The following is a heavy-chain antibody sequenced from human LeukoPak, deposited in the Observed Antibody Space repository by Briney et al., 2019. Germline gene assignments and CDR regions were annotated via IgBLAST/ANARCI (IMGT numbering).Heavy chain of an antibody. CDR3: AKGTNVGQIGVEYDASEI. D-gene: IGHD3-22*01. Sequence: PGGSLRLSCAASGFTFSSYAMSWVRQAPGKGLEWVSAIGGSGGSTYYADSVRGRFTISRDNSKNTLYLQMNSLRAEDTAVYYCAKGTNVGQIGVEYDASEIWGQGTMVTVSS. CDR2: IGGSGGST. J-gene: IGHJ3*02. CDR1: GFTFSSYA. V-gene: IGHV3-23*01.